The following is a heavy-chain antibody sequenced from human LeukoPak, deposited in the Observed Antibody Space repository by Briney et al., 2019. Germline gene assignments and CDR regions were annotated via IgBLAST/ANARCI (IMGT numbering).Heavy chain of an antibody. CDR3: ARSDYGFDY. D-gene: IGHD4-17*01. CDR1: GGSISSGGYS. Sequence: PSETLSLTCAVSGGSISSGGYSWSWIRQPPGKGLEWIGYIYHSGSTYYNPSLKSRVTISVDRPKNQFSLKLSSVTAADTAVYYCARSDYGFDYWGQGTLVTVSS. CDR2: IYHSGST. J-gene: IGHJ4*02. V-gene: IGHV4-30-2*01.